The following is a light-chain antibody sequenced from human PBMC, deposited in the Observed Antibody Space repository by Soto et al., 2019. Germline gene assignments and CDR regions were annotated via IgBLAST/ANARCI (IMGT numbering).Light chain of an antibody. CDR1: QSVSSSY. J-gene: IGKJ4*01. V-gene: IGKV3-20*01. CDR2: DAS. CDR3: QQFSSYPLT. Sequence: ERLMTQSPGTLSLSKGETATLSFSASQSVSSSYLAWYQQKPGQAPRLLIYDASSRATGIPDRFSGGGSGTDSTLTISRLEPEDFAVYYCQQFSSYPLTFGGGTNVDI.